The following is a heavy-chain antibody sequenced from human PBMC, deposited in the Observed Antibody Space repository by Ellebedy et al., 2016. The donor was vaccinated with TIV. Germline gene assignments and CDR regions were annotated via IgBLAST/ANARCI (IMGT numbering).Heavy chain of an antibody. CDR1: GFTFNGYG. V-gene: IGHV3-48*04. CDR2: ISSSSTSI. J-gene: IGHJ4*02. CDR3: ARDMGRWLQFLGY. Sequence: GGSLRLSCAASGFTFNGYGMGWVRQAPGEGLEWVSYISSSSTSIYYADSVKGRFTISRDNAKNSLWLQMNSLRAEDTAVYYCARDMGRWLQFLGYWGQGTLVTVSS. D-gene: IGHD5-24*01.